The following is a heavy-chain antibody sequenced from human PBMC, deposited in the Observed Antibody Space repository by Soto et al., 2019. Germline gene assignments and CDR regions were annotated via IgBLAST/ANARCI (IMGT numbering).Heavy chain of an antibody. J-gene: IGHJ6*02. V-gene: IGHV3-33*01. CDR1: GFTFSNYG. CDR3: GRVDRYYGMDV. Sequence: QVQLVESVGGVVQPGRSLRLSCAASGFTFSNYGLHWVRQAPGKGLEWVADIWYDGRSKNYVDSVKGRFTISRDNSKNTLYLEMNSLRAEDSAVYYCGRVDRYYGMDVWGQGTTVTVSS. CDR2: IWYDGRSK.